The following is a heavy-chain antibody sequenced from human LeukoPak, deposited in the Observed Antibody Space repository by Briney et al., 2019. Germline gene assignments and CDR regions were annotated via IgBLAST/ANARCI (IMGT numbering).Heavy chain of an antibody. CDR2: TYYRSKWFN. V-gene: IGHV6-1*01. D-gene: IGHD6-19*01. CDR3: AKEGGPRLAVAGTFFDY. Sequence: SQTLSLTCVISGDSVSSNSTAWNWIRQSPSRGLEWLGRTYYRSKWFNDYALSVKGRITINPDTSKNQFSLQLNSVTPEDTAVYYCAKEGGPRLAVAGTFFDYWGQGTLVTVSS. J-gene: IGHJ4*02. CDR1: GDSVSSNSTA.